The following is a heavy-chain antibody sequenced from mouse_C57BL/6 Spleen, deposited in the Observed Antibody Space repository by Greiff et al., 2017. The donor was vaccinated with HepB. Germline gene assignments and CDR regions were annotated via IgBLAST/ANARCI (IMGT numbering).Heavy chain of an antibody. V-gene: IGHV5-4*01. J-gene: IGHJ1*03. CDR2: ISDGGSYT. Sequence: EVKLVESGGGLVKPGGSLKLSCAASGFTFSSYAMSWVRQTPEKRLEWVATISDGGSYTYYPDNVKGRFTISRDNAKNNLYLQMSHLKSEDTAMYYCARENYYGSSPSYWYFDVWGTGTTVTVSS. D-gene: IGHD1-1*01. CDR3: ARENYYGSSPSYWYFDV. CDR1: GFTFSSYA.